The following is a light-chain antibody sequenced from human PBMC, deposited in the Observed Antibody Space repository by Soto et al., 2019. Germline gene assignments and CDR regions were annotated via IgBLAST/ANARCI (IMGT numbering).Light chain of an antibody. CDR1: QSISSY. CDR3: RQSYSTPCT. CDR2: DAS. Sequence: DIQMTQSPSSLSASVGDRVTITCRASQSISSYLNWYHQKPGKAPKLLNFDASSLQIRVPSRFSGSGSGTDFTRTIISREPEDFATYYCRQSYSTPCTFGQGTKQQIK. J-gene: IGKJ2*02. V-gene: IGKV1-39*01.